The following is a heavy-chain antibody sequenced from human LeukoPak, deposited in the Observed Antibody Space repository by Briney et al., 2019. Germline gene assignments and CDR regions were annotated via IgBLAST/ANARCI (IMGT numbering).Heavy chain of an antibody. Sequence: SETLSLTCTVSGGSISSYYWSWIRQPPGKGLEWIGNIYYSGSTYCNPSLKSRVTISVDTSKSQFSLKLSAVTAADTAVYYCASVRRGFGESSKYYSYYYMDVWGNGTTVTISS. V-gene: IGHV4-59*04. CDR3: ASVRRGFGESSKYYSYYYMDV. CDR2: IYYSGST. CDR1: GGSISSYY. J-gene: IGHJ6*03. D-gene: IGHD3-10*01.